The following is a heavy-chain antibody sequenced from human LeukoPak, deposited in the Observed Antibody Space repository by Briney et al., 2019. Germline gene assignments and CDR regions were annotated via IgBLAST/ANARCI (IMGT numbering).Heavy chain of an antibody. CDR3: ARDPLSGAGIFDY. V-gene: IGHV3-30*03. Sequence: GGSLRLSCAASGFTFSRYGMSWVRQAPGKGLEWVAVISYDGSNKYYADSVKGRFTISRDNAKNSLYLQMNSLRAEDTAVYYCARDPLSGAGIFDYWGQGTLVTVSS. CDR1: GFTFSRYG. CDR2: ISYDGSNK. D-gene: IGHD6-19*01. J-gene: IGHJ4*02.